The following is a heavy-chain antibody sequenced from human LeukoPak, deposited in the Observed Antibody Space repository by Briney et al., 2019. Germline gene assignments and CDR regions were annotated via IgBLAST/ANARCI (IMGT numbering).Heavy chain of an antibody. Sequence: PSETLSLTCTVSGGSISSSSYYWGWIRQPPGKGLEWIGSIYYSGSTYYNPSLKSRVTISVDTSKNQFSLKLSSVTAADTAFYYCARQLDQLLWFGELFRGGFDYWGQGTLVTVSS. CDR3: ARQLDQLLWFGELFRGGFDY. CDR2: IYYSGST. D-gene: IGHD3-10*01. J-gene: IGHJ4*02. V-gene: IGHV4-39*01. CDR1: GGSISSSSYY.